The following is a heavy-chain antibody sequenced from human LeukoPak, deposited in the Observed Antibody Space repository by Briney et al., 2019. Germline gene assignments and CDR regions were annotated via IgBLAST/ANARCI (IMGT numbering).Heavy chain of an antibody. Sequence: GGSLRLSCATSGFTFSNYGMSWVRQAPGKGLEWVSVISGSGGITYYADSVKGRFTISRDNSKNALYLQMNSLRADDTAVYYCAKVRSYYDSSGYYAVYYYMDVWGKGTTVTVSS. CDR1: GFTFSNYG. J-gene: IGHJ6*03. CDR3: AKVRSYYDSSGYYAVYYYMDV. CDR2: ISGSGGIT. V-gene: IGHV3-23*01. D-gene: IGHD3-22*01.